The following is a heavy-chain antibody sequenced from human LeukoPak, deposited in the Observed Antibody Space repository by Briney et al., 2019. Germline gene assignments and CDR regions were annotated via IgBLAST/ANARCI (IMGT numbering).Heavy chain of an antibody. V-gene: IGHV3-23*01. CDR2: ISGSGGST. J-gene: IGHJ3*02. CDR3: ANDGAYYDSNTDAFDI. Sequence: GGSLRLSCAASGFTFSNYAMSWVRQAPGKGLEWVSAISGSGGSTYYADSVKGWFTVSRDNSKNTLYLQMNSLRAEDTAVYYCANDGAYYDSNTDAFDIWGQGTMVTVSS. D-gene: IGHD3-22*01. CDR1: GFTFSNYA.